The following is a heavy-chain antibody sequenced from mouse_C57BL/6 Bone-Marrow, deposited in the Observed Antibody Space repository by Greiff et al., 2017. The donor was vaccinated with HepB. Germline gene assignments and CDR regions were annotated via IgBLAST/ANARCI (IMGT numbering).Heavy chain of an antibody. CDR2: ISSGGSYT. V-gene: IGHV5-6*01. D-gene: IGHD1-1*01. Sequence: EVKVVESGGDLVKPGGSLKLSCAASGFTFSSYGMSWVRQTPDKRLEWVATISSGGSYTYYPDSVKGRFTISRDNAKNTLYLQMSSLKSEDTAMYYCARHYYGRDYAMDYWGQGTSVTVSS. CDR1: GFTFSSYG. CDR3: ARHYYGRDYAMDY. J-gene: IGHJ4*01.